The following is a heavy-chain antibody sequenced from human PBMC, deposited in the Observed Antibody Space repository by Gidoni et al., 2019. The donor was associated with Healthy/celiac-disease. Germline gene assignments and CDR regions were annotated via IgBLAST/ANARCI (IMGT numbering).Heavy chain of an antibody. J-gene: IGHJ4*02. D-gene: IGHD3-10*01. Sequence: EVQLLESGGGLLQPGGSLRLSCAASAFTFSSYGMSLVSQAPGKGLEGVSAISGSGGRTYYADSVKGRFTISRDNSKNTLYLQMNSLRAEDTAVYYCAKDQGYYGSGRPDDYWGQGTLVTVSS. CDR1: AFTFSSYG. CDR2: ISGSGGRT. CDR3: AKDQGYYGSGRPDDY. V-gene: IGHV3-23*01.